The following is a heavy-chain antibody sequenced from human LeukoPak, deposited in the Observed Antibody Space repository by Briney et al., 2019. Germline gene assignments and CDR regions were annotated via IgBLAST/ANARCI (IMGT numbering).Heavy chain of an antibody. V-gene: IGHV3-23*01. Sequence: GGSLRLSCAASGFTFSSYAMSWVRQAPGKGLEWVSAISGRGGSTYYADSVKGRFTISRDNSKNTLYLQMNSLRAEDTAVHYCAREVLLWFGELLKLNAFDIWGQGTMVTVSS. CDR1: GFTFSSYA. D-gene: IGHD3-10*01. CDR3: AREVLLWFGELLKLNAFDI. J-gene: IGHJ3*02. CDR2: ISGRGGST.